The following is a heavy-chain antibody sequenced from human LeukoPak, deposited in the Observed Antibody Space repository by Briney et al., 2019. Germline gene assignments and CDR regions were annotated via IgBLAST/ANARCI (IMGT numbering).Heavy chain of an antibody. V-gene: IGHV3-21*04. CDR3: VKDNLLRSAGTTEWWFGP. CDR2: IRCSSNNI. D-gene: IGHD3-10*01. J-gene: IGHJ5*02. CDR1: GYTLSSYS. Sequence: GGSLRLFCGAWGYTLSSYSMKWAREARGGGLEWVSYIRCSSNNILYTDSVKGILTISRDNPKTSLYLQMNSLRAEDTALYFCVKDNLLRSAGTTEWWFGPGGQGPLVTVSS.